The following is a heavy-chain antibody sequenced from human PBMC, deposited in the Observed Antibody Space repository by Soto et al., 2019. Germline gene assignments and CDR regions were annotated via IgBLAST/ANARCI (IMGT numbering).Heavy chain of an antibody. J-gene: IGHJ6*02. CDR3: ARAGYCSSTSCPRAYYYGMDV. CDR2: ISYDGNNN. Sequence: GGSLRLSCAASGFTFSSYGMDWVRQAPGKGLEWVAVISYDGNNNYYADSVKGRFTISRDNSKNTLFLQMNSLKAEDTAVYYCARAGYCSSTSCPRAYYYGMDVWGQGTTVTVSS. V-gene: IGHV3-30*03. D-gene: IGHD2-2*01. CDR1: GFTFSSYG.